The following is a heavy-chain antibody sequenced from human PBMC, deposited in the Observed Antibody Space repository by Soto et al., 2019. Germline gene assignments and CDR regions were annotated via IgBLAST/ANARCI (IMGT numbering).Heavy chain of an antibody. V-gene: IGHV3-30*03. J-gene: IGHJ4*02. CDR1: GYNFNNYA. Sequence: QVQLVESGGRVVQPGGSLRLSCVGSGYNFNNYAMHWVRQTPGKGLEWVAKTSHDGSRPDYKASLKGRFSISRDNSKNTLYLHLSSLRGEDTAVYYCARVGYGDYLEYWGQGTLVTVSS. D-gene: IGHD4-17*01. CDR2: TSHDGSRP. CDR3: ARVGYGDYLEY.